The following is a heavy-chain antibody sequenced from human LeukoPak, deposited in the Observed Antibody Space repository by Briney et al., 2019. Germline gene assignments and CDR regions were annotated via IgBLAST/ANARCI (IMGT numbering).Heavy chain of an antibody. CDR2: IYYSGST. Sequence: SETLSLTCTVSGGSISSSRYYWGWIRQPPGKGLEWIGSIYYSGSTYYNPSLKSRVTISVDTSKTQFSLKLSSVTAADTAVYYCASRRYYDSSGYWAPYYFDYWGQGTLVTVSS. J-gene: IGHJ4*02. V-gene: IGHV4-39*01. CDR3: ASRRYYDSSGYWAPYYFDY. CDR1: GGSISSSRYY. D-gene: IGHD3-22*01.